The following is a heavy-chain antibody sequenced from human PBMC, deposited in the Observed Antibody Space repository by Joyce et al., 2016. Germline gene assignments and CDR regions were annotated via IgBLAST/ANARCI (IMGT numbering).Heavy chain of an antibody. V-gene: IGHV5-10-1*03. CDR2: IDPNDSGT. J-gene: IGHJ4*02. CDR3: ARHRGGGNFVPFDY. Sequence: EDHLVQSGAEMKKPGESLRISCMVSGYTFVNYWISWGRQMPGKGLEWMGRIDPNDSGTDYSPSFQGHVTISADKSISTAYLQWSSLKASDTAIYYCARHRGGGNFVPFDYWGQGTLVTVSS. D-gene: IGHD4-23*01. CDR1: GYTFVNYW.